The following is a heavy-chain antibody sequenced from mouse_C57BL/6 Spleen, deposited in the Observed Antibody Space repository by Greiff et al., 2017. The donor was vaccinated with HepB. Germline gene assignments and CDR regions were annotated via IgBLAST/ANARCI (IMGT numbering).Heavy chain of an antibody. CDR2: IYPGGGYT. Sequence: QVQLQQSGAELVRPGTSVKMSCKASGYTFTNYWIGWAKQRPGHGLEWIGDIYPGGGYTNYNEKFKGKATLTADKSSSTAYMQCSSLTSEDSAIYYCARSRDGGAMDYWGQGTSVTVSS. D-gene: IGHD1-1*02. V-gene: IGHV1-63*01. CDR1: GYTFTNYW. CDR3: ARSRDGGAMDY. J-gene: IGHJ4*01.